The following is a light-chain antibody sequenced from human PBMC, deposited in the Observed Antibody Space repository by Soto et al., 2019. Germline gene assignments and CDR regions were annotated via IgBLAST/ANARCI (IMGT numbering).Light chain of an antibody. V-gene: IGKV3-20*01. J-gene: IGKJ1*01. CDR2: GAS. CDR3: QQYGSSPWT. Sequence: EIVLTQSPGTLSLSPGERATLSCRAGQSVSSSYLAWYQQKPGQAPRLLIYGASSRATGFPDRFSGSGSGTDFTLTISRLEPEDFAVYYCQQYGSSPWTFGQGTKVDI. CDR1: QSVSSSY.